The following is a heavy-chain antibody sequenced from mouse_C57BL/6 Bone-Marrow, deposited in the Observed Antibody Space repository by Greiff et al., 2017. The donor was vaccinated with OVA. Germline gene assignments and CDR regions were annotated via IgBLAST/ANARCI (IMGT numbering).Heavy chain of an antibody. J-gene: IGHJ3*01. CDR1: GFNIKDDY. CDR3: TRGAYYYGSSFAY. D-gene: IGHD1-1*01. CDR2: IDPENGDT. V-gene: IGHV14-4*01. Sequence: VQLQQSGAELVRPGASVKLSCTASGFNIKDDYLHWVQLRPEQGLEWIGWIDPENGDTEYASKFAGKAPITADTSSNTAYLQLSSLTSEDTAVYYCTRGAYYYGSSFAYWGQGTLVTVSA.